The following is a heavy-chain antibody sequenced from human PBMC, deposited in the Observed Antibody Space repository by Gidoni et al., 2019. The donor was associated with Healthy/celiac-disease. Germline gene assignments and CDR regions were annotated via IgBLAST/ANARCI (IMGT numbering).Heavy chain of an antibody. J-gene: IGHJ6*02. CDR3: ARGGFWSGDYYYYYGMDV. V-gene: IGHV3-21*01. CDR1: GFPFSSYS. Sequence: EVQLVESGGGLVKHGGSLRLSCAASGFPFSSYSLNWFRQAPGKGLEGVSSNSSSSSYIYYADSVKGRFTISRDNAKNSLDLQMNSLRAEDTAVYYCARGGFWSGDYYYYYGMDVWGQGTTVTVSS. D-gene: IGHD3-3*01. CDR2: NSSSSSYI.